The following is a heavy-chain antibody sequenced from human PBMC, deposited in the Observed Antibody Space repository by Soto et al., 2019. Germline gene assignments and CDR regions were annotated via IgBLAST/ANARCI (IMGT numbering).Heavy chain of an antibody. CDR2: ISSSSSYI. D-gene: IGHD3-22*01. J-gene: IGHJ4*02. Sequence: GESLKISCAASGFTFSSYSMNWVRQAPGKGLEWVSSISSSSSYIYYADSVKGRFTISRDNAKNSLYLQMNSLRAEDTAVYYCARVGYYDSSGYLYYFDYWGQGTLVTVSS. V-gene: IGHV3-21*01. CDR3: ARVGYYDSSGYLYYFDY. CDR1: GFTFSSYS.